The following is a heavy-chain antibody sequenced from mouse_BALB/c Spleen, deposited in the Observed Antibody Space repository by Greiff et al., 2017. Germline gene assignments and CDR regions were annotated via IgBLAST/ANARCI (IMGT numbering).Heavy chain of an antibody. CDR1: GYTFTSYW. D-gene: IGHD3-2*01. J-gene: IGHJ4*01. V-gene: IGHV1S132*01. CDR2: IFPGTGTT. Sequence: QVQLQQSGAELAKPGASVKMSCKASGYTFTSYWIQWVKQRPGQGLGWIGEIFPGTGTTYYNEKFKGKATLTIDTSSSTAYMQLSSLTSEDSAVYFCARSDSSGYPYAMDYWGQGTSVTVSS. CDR3: ARSDSSGYPYAMDY.